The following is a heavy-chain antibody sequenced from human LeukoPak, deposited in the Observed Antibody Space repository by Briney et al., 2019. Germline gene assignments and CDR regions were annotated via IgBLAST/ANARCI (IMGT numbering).Heavy chain of an antibody. CDR2: ISSSSSYI. V-gene: IGHV3-21*01. D-gene: IGHD3-9*01. J-gene: IGHJ4*02. Sequence: GGSLRLSCAASGFTFSSYSMNWVRQAPGKGLEWVSSISSSSSYIYYADSVKGRFTISRDNAKNSLYLQMNSLRAEDTAVYYCARDPGGLRYFDWFPTRYYFDYRGQGTLVTVSS. CDR1: GFTFSSYS. CDR3: ARDPGGLRYFDWFPTRYYFDY.